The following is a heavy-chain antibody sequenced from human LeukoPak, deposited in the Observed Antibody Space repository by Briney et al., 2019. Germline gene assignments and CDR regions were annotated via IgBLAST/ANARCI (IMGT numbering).Heavy chain of an antibody. CDR2: IKQDGSEK. D-gene: IGHD5-18*01. Sequence: GGSLRLSCAASGFTFSSYRMSWVRQAPGKGLEWVANIKQDGSEKYYVDSVKGRFTISRDNAKNSLYLQMNSLRAEDTAVYYCARHSRGYSYGGAFDIWGQGTMVTVSS. CDR1: GFTFSSYR. V-gene: IGHV3-7*03. J-gene: IGHJ3*02. CDR3: ARHSRGYSYGGAFDI.